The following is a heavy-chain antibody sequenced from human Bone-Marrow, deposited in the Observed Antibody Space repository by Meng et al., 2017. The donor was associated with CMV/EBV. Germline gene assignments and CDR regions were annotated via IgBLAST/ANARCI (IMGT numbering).Heavy chain of an antibody. CDR1: GFTVSSNY. CDR2: IYSGGST. V-gene: IGHV3-53*01. Sequence: GESLKISCAASGFTVSSNYMSWVRQAPGKGLEWVSVIYSGGSTYYADSVKGRFTISRDNAKNSLYLQMNSLRAEDTAVYYCARDWGKTWGQGTLVTVSS. J-gene: IGHJ5*02. CDR3: ARDWGKT. D-gene: IGHD3-16*01.